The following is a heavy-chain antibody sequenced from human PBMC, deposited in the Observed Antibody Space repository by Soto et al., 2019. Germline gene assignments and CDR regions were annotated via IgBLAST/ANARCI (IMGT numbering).Heavy chain of an antibody. V-gene: IGHV4-59*01. CDR1: GGSISSYY. Sequence: PTETLSLTCTVSGGSISSYYWSWIRQPPGKGLEWIGYIYYSGSTNYNPSLKSRVTISVDTSKNQFSLKLSSVTAADAAVYYCARVGAWYSSSSSARYYYYGMDVWGQGTTVTVSS. CDR3: ARVGAWYSSSSSARYYYYGMDV. J-gene: IGHJ6*02. D-gene: IGHD6-6*01. CDR2: IYYSGST.